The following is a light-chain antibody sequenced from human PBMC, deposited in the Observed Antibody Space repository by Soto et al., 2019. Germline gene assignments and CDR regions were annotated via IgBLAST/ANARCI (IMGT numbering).Light chain of an antibody. V-gene: IGKV3-20*01. CDR3: QLYDNSPLYI. J-gene: IGKJ2*01. CDR1: QSVRSSY. Sequence: EIVLTQSPGALSLSPGERVTLSCRASQSVRSSYLVWYQQKPGQAPRLLIYGASTRAAGIPDRFSASGSGTDFTLTITRLEPEDFAVYYCQLYDNSPLYIVGRGTKLEIK. CDR2: GAS.